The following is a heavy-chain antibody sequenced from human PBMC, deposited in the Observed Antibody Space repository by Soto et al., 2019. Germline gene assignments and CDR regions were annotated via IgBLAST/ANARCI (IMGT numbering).Heavy chain of an antibody. V-gene: IGHV3-64D*06. CDR2: NSSNGGST. D-gene: IGHD1-26*01. CDR1: GFTFSSYA. J-gene: IGHJ4*02. CDR3: VKDRIVGATWGDFDY. Sequence: EVQLVESGGGLVQPGGSLRLSCSASGFTFSSYAMHWVRQAPGKGLEYVSANSSNGGSTYYADSVKGRFTISRDNSKNTLYLQMSSLRAEDTAVYYCVKDRIVGATWGDFDYWGQGTLVTVSS.